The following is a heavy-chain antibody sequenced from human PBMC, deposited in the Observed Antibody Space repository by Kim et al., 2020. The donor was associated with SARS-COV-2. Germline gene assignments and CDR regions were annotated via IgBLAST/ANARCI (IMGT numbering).Heavy chain of an antibody. V-gene: IGHV1-3*01. CDR3: ARLTLQNSNWFDP. Sequence: YSQKFQGRVTITRDTSASTAYMELSSLRSEDTAVYYCARLTLQNSNWFDPWGQGTLVTVSS. J-gene: IGHJ5*02. D-gene: IGHD3-9*01.